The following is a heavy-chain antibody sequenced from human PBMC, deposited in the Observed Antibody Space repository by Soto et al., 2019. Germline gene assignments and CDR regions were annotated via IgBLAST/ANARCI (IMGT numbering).Heavy chain of an antibody. CDR3: ARRSGSGSSYGMEV. J-gene: IGHJ6*02. CDR1: CYTFTSYG. V-gene: IGHV1-18*01. Sequence: GASAKVSCKASCYTFTSYGISLLRHSTGQGLEWMGWISAYNGNTNYAQKLQGRVTMTTDTSTSTAYMELRSLRSDDTAVYYCARRSGSGSSYGMEVWGQGTTVTVSS. D-gene: IGHD3-10*01. CDR2: ISAYNGNT.